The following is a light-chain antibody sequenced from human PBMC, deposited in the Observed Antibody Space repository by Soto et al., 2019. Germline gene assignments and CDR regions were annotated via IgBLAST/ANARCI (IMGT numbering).Light chain of an antibody. V-gene: IGKV3-20*01. CDR1: QSLPSDY. CDR2: AAS. CDR3: QQYFTSTYT. J-gene: IGKJ2*01. Sequence: EIVLTQSPGTLSLSPGERATLSCRASQSLPSDYSDWYQQKPGQAPRLLIYAASSRATGIPDRFSGSGSGTDFTLSISRLEPEDFAVYYCQQYFTSTYTFGQGTKLEI.